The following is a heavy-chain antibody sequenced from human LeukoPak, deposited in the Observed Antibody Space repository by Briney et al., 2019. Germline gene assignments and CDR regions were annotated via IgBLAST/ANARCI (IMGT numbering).Heavy chain of an antibody. D-gene: IGHD3-22*01. Sequence: SETLSLTCTVSGGSISSSSYYWGWIRQPPGKGLEWIGSIYYSGSTNYNPSLKSRVTISVDTSKNQFSLKLSSVTAADTAVYYCARDLSRYDSSGEGAFDIWGQGTMVTVSS. CDR1: GGSISSSSYY. CDR3: ARDLSRYDSSGEGAFDI. V-gene: IGHV4-39*07. CDR2: IYYSGST. J-gene: IGHJ3*02.